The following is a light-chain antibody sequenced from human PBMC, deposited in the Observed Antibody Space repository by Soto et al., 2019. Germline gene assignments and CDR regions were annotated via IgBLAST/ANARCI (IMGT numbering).Light chain of an antibody. J-gene: IGKJ1*01. CDR2: AAS. CDR1: QSIRTW. CDR3: QQSYTIPLWT. V-gene: IGKV1-39*01. Sequence: DIQMTQSPSTLSAIEGDRVTITWRASQSIRTWVAWYQHKPGKAPKLLIYAASSLQNGVPSRFTGRGSGTDFSLTINSLQPEDFATYFCQQSYTIPLWTFGQGTKVDIK.